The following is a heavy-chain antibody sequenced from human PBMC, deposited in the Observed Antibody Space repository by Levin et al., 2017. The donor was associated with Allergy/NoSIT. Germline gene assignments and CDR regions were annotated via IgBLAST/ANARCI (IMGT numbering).Heavy chain of an antibody. CDR2: MNPNSGNT. Sequence: VASVKVSCKASGYTFTSYDINWVRQATGQGLEWMGWMNPNSGNTGYAQKFQGRVTMTRNTSISTAYMELSSLRSEDTAVYYCASPYYYDSSGYYSRDYYYYYGMDVWGQGTTVTVSS. D-gene: IGHD3-22*01. CDR1: GYTFTSYD. V-gene: IGHV1-8*01. CDR3: ASPYYYDSSGYYSRDYYYYYGMDV. J-gene: IGHJ6*02.